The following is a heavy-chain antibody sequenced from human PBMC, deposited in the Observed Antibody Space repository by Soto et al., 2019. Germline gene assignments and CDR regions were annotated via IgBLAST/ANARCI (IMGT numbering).Heavy chain of an antibody. Sequence: EVQLVESGGGLVQPGGSLRLSCAASGFTFSSYWMCWVRQAPGKGLEWVANIKQDGSENYYVDSVKGRFTISRDNAKNSLYLQMNSLRAEDTDVYYCARGQVAARPLIGGYYYGMDVWGPGTTVTVSS. CDR1: GFTFSSYW. D-gene: IGHD6-6*01. CDR2: IKQDGSEN. CDR3: ARGQVAARPLIGGYYYGMDV. J-gene: IGHJ6*02. V-gene: IGHV3-7*03.